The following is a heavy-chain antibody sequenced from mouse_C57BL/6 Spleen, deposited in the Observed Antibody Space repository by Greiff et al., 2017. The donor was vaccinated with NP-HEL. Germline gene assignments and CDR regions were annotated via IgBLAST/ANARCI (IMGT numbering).Heavy chain of an antibody. Sequence: QVQLQQSGAELMKPGASVKLSCKATGYTFTGYWIEWVKQRPGHGLEWIGEILPGSGSTNYTEKFKGKATFTADTSSNTAYMQLSSLTTEDSAIYYCARGDDYDLDYWGQGTTLTVSS. CDR3: ARGDDYDLDY. D-gene: IGHD2-4*01. CDR2: ILPGSGST. J-gene: IGHJ2*01. CDR1: GYTFTGYW. V-gene: IGHV1-9*01.